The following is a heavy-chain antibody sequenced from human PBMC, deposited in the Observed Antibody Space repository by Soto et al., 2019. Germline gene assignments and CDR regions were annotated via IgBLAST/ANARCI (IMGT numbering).Heavy chain of an antibody. Sequence: PGWSLRRSCAASGFSFSAYTMNWVRQAPGKGLEWLSSISDDSSYIDYADSLRGRFTVSRDNARNSLYLQIDSLGVEDTAVYYCATHYYLKHWGPGTLVTVSS. V-gene: IGHV3-21*06. CDR2: ISDDSSYI. J-gene: IGHJ4*02. CDR1: GFSFSAYT. CDR3: ATHYYLKH. D-gene: IGHD3-22*01.